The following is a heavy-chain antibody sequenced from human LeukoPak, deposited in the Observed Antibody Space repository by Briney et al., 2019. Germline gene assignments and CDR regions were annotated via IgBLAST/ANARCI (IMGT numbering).Heavy chain of an antibody. CDR2: IYYSGST. CDR1: GGSISSYY. D-gene: IGHD4-23*01. CDR3: ARNAGNSDFDY. J-gene: IGHJ4*02. V-gene: IGHV4-59*01. Sequence: SETLSLTCTVSGGSISSYYWSWIRRPPGKGLEWIGYIYYSGSTNYNPSLKSRVTISVDTSKNQFSLKLSSMTAADTAVYYCARNAGNSDFDYWGQGTLVTVSS.